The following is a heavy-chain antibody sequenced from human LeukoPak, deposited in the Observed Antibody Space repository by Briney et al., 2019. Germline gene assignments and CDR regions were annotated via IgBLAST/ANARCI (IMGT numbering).Heavy chain of an antibody. CDR3: ARGCSEGWAFDI. V-gene: IGHV4-4*07. J-gene: IGHJ3*02. Sequence: SETLSLTCTVSDASISNYYWSWIRQPAGKGLEWIGRIYTSETTDYNPSLKSRVTLSLDKSKNQFSLKLSSVTAADTAVYYCARGCSEGWAFDIWGQGTMVTVSS. CDR1: DASISNYY. CDR2: IYTSETT. D-gene: IGHD4/OR15-4a*01.